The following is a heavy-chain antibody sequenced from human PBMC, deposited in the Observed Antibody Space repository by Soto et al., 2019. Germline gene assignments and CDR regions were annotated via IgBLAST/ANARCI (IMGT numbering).Heavy chain of an antibody. D-gene: IGHD2-2*01. Sequence: QVQLVQSGPEMKKPGASVKLSCKASGYTFTTYSMHWVRQAPGQRLEWMGWIHAGNGNTEHSQKFQGRVTITRDTSASTAYLELGSLRSEDTAVYYWARAACSSTSCYNYYAYGMDGWGQGTAVTVS. CDR1: GYTFTTYS. CDR3: ARAACSSTSCYNYYAYGMDG. CDR2: IHAGNGNT. V-gene: IGHV1-3*01. J-gene: IGHJ6*02.